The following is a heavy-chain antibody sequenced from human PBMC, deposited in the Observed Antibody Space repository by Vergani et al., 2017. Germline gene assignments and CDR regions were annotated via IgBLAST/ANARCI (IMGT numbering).Heavy chain of an antibody. D-gene: IGHD1-1*01. V-gene: IGHV4-39*01. CDR2: LFYGATA. CDR1: GDSISSRNCY. CDR3: ARWGNEKKLIS. J-gene: IGHJ5*02. Sequence: QVQLQESAPGLVKHSETLPLTCTVSGDSISSRNCYWGWIRKPPGKGLGWIGSLFYGATAYYNPSLESRVIISIVTSKSQSSLRLRSVTAAGTAVYYCARWGNEKKLISWEQGTLVTVSS.